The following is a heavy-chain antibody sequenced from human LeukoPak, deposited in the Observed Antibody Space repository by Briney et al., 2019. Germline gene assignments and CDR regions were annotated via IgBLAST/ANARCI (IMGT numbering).Heavy chain of an antibody. V-gene: IGHV3-30*14. CDR1: GFTFTSYG. CDR3: ARDTKN. Sequence: GGSLRLSCAASGFTFTSYGIHWVRQAPGKGLEWVSLISYGGSNKDYADSVKGRFTISRDNSKNTLYLQMNSLRAEDTAVYYCARDTKNWGQGTLVTVSS. CDR2: ISYGGSNK. J-gene: IGHJ4*02.